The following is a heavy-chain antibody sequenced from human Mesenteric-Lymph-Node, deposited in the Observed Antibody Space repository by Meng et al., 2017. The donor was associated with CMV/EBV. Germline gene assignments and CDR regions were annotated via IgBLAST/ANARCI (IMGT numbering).Heavy chain of an antibody. Sequence: CTVSGGAISSYYWSWIRQPPGKGLEWIGYIYYSGSTNYNPSLKSRVTMSVDTSKNQFSLKLSSVTAADTAVYYCVRHEGYGSGSFPYWGQGTLVTVSS. CDR3: VRHEGYGSGSFPY. V-gene: IGHV4-59*08. D-gene: IGHD3-10*01. CDR2: IYYSGST. CDR1: GGAISSYY. J-gene: IGHJ4*02.